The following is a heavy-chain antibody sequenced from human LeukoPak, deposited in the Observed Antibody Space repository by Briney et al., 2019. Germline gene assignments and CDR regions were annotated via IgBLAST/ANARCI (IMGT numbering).Heavy chain of an antibody. J-gene: IGHJ4*02. Sequence: SQTLSLTCTVSGGSISSGGYYWSWIRQHPGKGLEWIGYIYYSGSTYYNPSLKSRVTISVDTSKNQFSLKLSSVTAAGTAVYYCARSRREATVVSLDYWGQGTLVTVSS. CDR1: GGSISSGGYY. D-gene: IGHD4-23*01. CDR2: IYYSGST. CDR3: ARSRREATVVSLDY. V-gene: IGHV4-31*03.